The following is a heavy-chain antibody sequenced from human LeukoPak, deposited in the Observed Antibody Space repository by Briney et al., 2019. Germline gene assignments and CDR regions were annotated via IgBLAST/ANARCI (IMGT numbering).Heavy chain of an antibody. V-gene: IGHV3-43*02. Sequence: GGSLRRSCAPSGFTFDDYAMHWVRQAPGKGLKWVSLISGDGGSTYYADSVKGRFTISRDNSKNSLYLQMNSLRTEDTALYYCAKDMADYYFDYWGQGTLVTVSS. CDR2: ISGDGGST. CDR3: AKDMADYYFDY. CDR1: GFTFDDYA. J-gene: IGHJ4*02.